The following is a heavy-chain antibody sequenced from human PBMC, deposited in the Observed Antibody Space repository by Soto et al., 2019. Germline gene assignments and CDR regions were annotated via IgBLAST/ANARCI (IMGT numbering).Heavy chain of an antibody. CDR1: GFAFSSYG. D-gene: IGHD6-6*01. CDR2: ISYDGSNK. V-gene: IGHV3-30*18. J-gene: IGHJ6*02. CDR3: ANDFWLSSSADVYYHGIDV. Sequence: GGTLRLSCAASGFAFSSYGMHWVRQAPGKGLEWVAVISYDGSNKYYADSVKGRFTLSRANSKNTLYLQINSLGVEDTAVYYCANDFWLSSSADVYYHGIDVWGPGTADTV.